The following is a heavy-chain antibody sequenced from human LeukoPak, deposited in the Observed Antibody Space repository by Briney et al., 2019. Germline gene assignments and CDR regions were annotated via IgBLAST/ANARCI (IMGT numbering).Heavy chain of an antibody. V-gene: IGHV3-21*01. CDR2: ISSSSYI. Sequence: PGGSLRLSCAASGFTFSSYSMNWVRQAPGKGLEWVSSISSSSYIYYADSVKGRFTISRDNAKNSLYLQMNSLRAEDTAVYYCAREDCGGDCKGYYYGMDVWGQGTTVTVSS. D-gene: IGHD2-21*02. CDR3: AREDCGGDCKGYYYGMDV. J-gene: IGHJ6*02. CDR1: GFTFSSYS.